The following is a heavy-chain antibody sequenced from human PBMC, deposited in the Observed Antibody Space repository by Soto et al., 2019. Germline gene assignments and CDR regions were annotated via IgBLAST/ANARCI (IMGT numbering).Heavy chain of an antibody. V-gene: IGHV5-51*01. CDR1: GYCFTSYW. CDR2: IYLGDSDT. J-gene: IGHJ4*02. Sequence: PGESLKISCKGSGYCFTSYWIGWVRQMPGKGLEWMGIIYLGDSDTRYSPSFQGQVTISADKSISTAYLQWSSLKASDTAMYYCARQTYCSSTSCYTVDSWGQGTLVTVSS. D-gene: IGHD2-2*02. CDR3: ARQTYCSSTSCYTVDS.